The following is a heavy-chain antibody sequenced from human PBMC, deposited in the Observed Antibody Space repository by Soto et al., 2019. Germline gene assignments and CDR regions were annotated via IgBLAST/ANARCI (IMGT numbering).Heavy chain of an antibody. CDR1: GGSFNPYH. CDR2: IDHTGRT. V-gene: IGHV4-34*01. D-gene: IGHD7-27*01. J-gene: IGHJ5*01. Sequence: ETLSLTCAVYGGSFNPYHWSFIRQPPGKRLEWIGEIDHTGRTNYNPSVKGRVTMSVDTSKNQFSLNLRSVTAADTAVYFCARSMNDHNHHHWGFDSWGQGTLVTVSS. CDR3: ARSMNDHNHHHWGFDS.